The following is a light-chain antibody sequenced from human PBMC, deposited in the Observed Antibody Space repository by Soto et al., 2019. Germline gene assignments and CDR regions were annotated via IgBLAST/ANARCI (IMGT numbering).Light chain of an antibody. CDR3: QQRSNWPPGFT. V-gene: IGKV3-11*01. Sequence: EIVLTQSPATLSLSPGERATLSCRASQSVSSYLAWYQQKPGQAPRLLIYDASNSATGIPARFSGSGSGTDFTLTISSLEPEDFAFYYCQQRSNWPPGFTFGPGTKVDIK. J-gene: IGKJ3*01. CDR2: DAS. CDR1: QSVSSY.